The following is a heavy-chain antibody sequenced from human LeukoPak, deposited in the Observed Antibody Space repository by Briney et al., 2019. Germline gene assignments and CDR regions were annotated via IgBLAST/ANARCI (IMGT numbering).Heavy chain of an antibody. V-gene: IGHV3-21*01. D-gene: IGHD3-22*01. Sequence: SGGSLRLSCAASGFTVSSNYMSWVRQAPGKGLEWVSSISSSSSYIYYADSVKGRFTIPRDSDKNSLYLQMNSLRAEDTAVYYCARLGGGWYYYDSSGYWRGYYFDYWGQGTLVTVSS. CDR1: GFTVSSNY. CDR2: ISSSSSYI. J-gene: IGHJ4*02. CDR3: ARLGGGWYYYDSSGYWRGYYFDY.